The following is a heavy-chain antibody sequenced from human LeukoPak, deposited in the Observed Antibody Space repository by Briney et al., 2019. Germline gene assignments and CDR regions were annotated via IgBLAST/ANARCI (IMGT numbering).Heavy chain of an antibody. J-gene: IGHJ4*02. CDR2: ISYSGST. V-gene: IGHV4-59*01. Sequence: SETLSLTCTVSGGSISSYYWSWIRQPPGKGLEWIGYISYSGSTNYNPSLKSRVTISVDTSKNQFSLKLSSVTAADTAVYYCARTYSGYDYIFDYWGQGTQVTVSS. CDR3: ARTYSGYDYIFDY. D-gene: IGHD5-12*01. CDR1: GGSISSYY.